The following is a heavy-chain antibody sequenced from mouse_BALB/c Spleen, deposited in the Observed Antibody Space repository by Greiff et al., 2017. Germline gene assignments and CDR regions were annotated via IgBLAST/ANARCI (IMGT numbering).Heavy chain of an antibody. D-gene: IGHD2-3*01. V-gene: IGHV1-82*01. Sequence: QVQLQQSGPELVKPGASVKISCKASGYAFSSSWMNWVKQRPGQGLEWIGRIYPGDGDTNYNGKFKGKATLTADKSSSTAYMQLSSLTSVDSAVYFCAIYDGYYERNYFDYWGQGTTLTVSS. CDR2: IYPGDGDT. CDR3: AIYDGYYERNYFDY. CDR1: GYAFSSSW. J-gene: IGHJ2*01.